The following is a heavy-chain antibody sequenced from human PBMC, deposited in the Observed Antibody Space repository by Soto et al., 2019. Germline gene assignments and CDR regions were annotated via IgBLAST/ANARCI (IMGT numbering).Heavy chain of an antibody. Sequence: ASVKVSCKASGYTFTSYYMHWVRQAPGQGLEWMGMINPSGGSTSYAQKFQGRVTMTRDMSTSTVYMELSSLRSEDTAVYYCARDCISTSCPDDAFDIWGQGTMVTVSS. CDR2: INPSGGST. CDR3: ARDCISTSCPDDAFDI. CDR1: GYTFTSYY. D-gene: IGHD2-2*01. V-gene: IGHV1-46*01. J-gene: IGHJ3*02.